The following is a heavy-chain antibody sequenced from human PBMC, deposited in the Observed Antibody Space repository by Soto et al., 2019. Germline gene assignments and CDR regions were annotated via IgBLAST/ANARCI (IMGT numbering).Heavy chain of an antibody. CDR3: ANRDTSMVTRYYYGMDV. D-gene: IGHD5-18*01. V-gene: IGHV3-23*01. Sequence: GGSLRLSCAASGFAFSSYAMSWVRQAPGKGLEWVSAISDSGGSTYYADSVKGRFTISRDNSKNTLYLQMNSLRAEDTAVYYCANRDTSMVTRYYYGMDVWGQGTTVTVSS. CDR2: ISDSGGST. CDR1: GFAFSSYA. J-gene: IGHJ6*02.